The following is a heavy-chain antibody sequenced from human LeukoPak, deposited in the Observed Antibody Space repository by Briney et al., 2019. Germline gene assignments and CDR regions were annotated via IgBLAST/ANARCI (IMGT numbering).Heavy chain of an antibody. D-gene: IGHD5-18*01. CDR1: GGSVTDYY. V-gene: IGHV4-34*01. J-gene: IGHJ6*02. CDR2: INHSGST. CDR3: ARGRGYSYGPPYYYYYGMDV. Sequence: SETLSLTCAVYGGSVTDYYWSWMRQPPGKGLEWIGEINHSGSTNYNPSLKSRVTISVDTSKNQFSLKLSSVTAADTAVYYCARGRGYSYGPPYYYYYGMDVWGQGTTVTVSS.